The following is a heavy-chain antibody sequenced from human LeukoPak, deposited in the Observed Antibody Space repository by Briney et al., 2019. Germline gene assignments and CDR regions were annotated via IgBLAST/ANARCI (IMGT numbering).Heavy chain of an antibody. CDR2: ISGSGGST. V-gene: IGHV3-23*01. CDR1: GFTFSSYA. J-gene: IGHJ4*02. CDR3: AKDGPTAMVTIPTYFDY. D-gene: IGHD5-18*01. Sequence: GGSLRLSCAASGFTFSSYAMSWVRQAPGKGLEWVSAISGSGGSTYYADSVKGRFTISRDNSKNTLYLQMNSLRAEDTAVYYCAKDGPTAMVTIPTYFDYWGQGTLVTVSS.